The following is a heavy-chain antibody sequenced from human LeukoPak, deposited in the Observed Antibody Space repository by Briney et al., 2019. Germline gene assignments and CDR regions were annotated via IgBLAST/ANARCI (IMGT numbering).Heavy chain of an antibody. CDR2: ICTSGST. D-gene: IGHD2-2*02. Sequence: SETLSLTCTVSGGSISSYYWSWIRQPAGKGLEWIGRICTSGSTNYNPSLKSRVTMSVDTSKNQFSLKLSSVTAADTAVYYCARDVVDYCSSTSCYTGTYYYYYMDVWGKGTTVTVSS. CDR1: GGSISSYY. CDR3: ARDVVDYCSSTSCYTGTYYYYYMDV. J-gene: IGHJ6*03. V-gene: IGHV4-4*07.